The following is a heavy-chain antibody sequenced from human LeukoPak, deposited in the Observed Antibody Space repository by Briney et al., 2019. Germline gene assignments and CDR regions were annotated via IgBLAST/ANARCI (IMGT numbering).Heavy chain of an antibody. CDR2: IYFTGST. V-gene: IGHV4-61*01. Sequence: SETLSLTGTVSGGSVSSSSYNWGWIRQPPGKRLEWIAFIYFTGSTSYNPSLKSRVTISIDTSKNQFFLKLTSVTAADTAVYYCARLDGSGWFNYWGQGTMVTVSS. CDR1: GGSVSSSSYN. CDR3: ARLDGSGWFNY. J-gene: IGHJ4*02. D-gene: IGHD6-19*01.